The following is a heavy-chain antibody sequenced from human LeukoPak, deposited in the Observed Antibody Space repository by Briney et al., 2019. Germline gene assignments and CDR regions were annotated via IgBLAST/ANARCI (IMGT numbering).Heavy chain of an antibody. D-gene: IGHD1-1*01. J-gene: IGHJ6*02. V-gene: IGHV4-34*01. CDR3: ARGLGRYNWNVNYYYGMDV. CDR1: GGSFSGYY. Sequence: PSETLSLTCAVYGGSFSGYYRSWIRQPPGKGLEWIGEINHSGSTNYNPSLKSRVTISVDTSKNQFSLKLSSVTAADTAVYYCARGLGRYNWNVNYYYGMDVWGQGTTVTVSS. CDR2: INHSGST.